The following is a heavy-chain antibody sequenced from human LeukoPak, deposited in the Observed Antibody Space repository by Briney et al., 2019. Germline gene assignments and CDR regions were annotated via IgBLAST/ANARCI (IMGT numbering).Heavy chain of an antibody. Sequence: AGSLRLSCAASGFTFSSYAMSWVRQAPGKGLEWVSAISGSGGSTYYADSVKGRFTISRDNSKNTLYLQMNTLRAEDTAVYYCAKDREYSYVYDAFDIWGQGTLVTVSS. J-gene: IGHJ3*02. CDR2: ISGSGGST. V-gene: IGHV3-23*01. CDR1: GFTFSSYA. CDR3: AKDREYSYVYDAFDI. D-gene: IGHD3-16*01.